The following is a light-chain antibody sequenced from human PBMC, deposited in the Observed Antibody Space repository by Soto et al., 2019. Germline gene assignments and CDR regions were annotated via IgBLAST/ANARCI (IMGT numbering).Light chain of an antibody. CDR1: QSVSSSY. V-gene: IGKV3-20*01. Sequence: EIGLTQSRGTLSLSPGERATRACRASQSVSSSYLAWYQHKPGRGPRLLIYGASSRATGIPDRFSGSGSGTDFTLTISRLEPEDFAVYYCQQYGSSPHTFGQGTKLEIK. CDR2: GAS. J-gene: IGKJ2*01. CDR3: QQYGSSPHT.